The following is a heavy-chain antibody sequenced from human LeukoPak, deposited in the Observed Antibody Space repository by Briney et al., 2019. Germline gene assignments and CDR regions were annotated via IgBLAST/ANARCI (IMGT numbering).Heavy chain of an antibody. J-gene: IGHJ4*02. Sequence: GASVKVSCKASGYTFTSYGISWVRQAPGQGREWMGWISAYNGNTNYAQKLQGRVTMTTDTSTSTAYMELRSLRSDDTAVYYCAIPRAGKPYFDYWGQGTLVTVSS. CDR3: AIPRAGKPYFDY. V-gene: IGHV1-18*01. D-gene: IGHD1-14*01. CDR2: ISAYNGNT. CDR1: GYTFTSYG.